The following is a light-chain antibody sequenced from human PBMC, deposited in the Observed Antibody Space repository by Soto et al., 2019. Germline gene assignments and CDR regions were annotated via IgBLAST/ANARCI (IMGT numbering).Light chain of an antibody. CDR3: QHYNSYSEA. V-gene: IGKV1-5*03. CDR2: KAS. CDR1: QTISSW. J-gene: IGKJ1*01. Sequence: DIQMTQSPSTLSGSVGDRVTITCRASQTISSWLAWYQQKPGKAPKLLIYKASTLKSGGPSRFSGSGSGTEFTLTISSPQPDDFATYYCQHYNSYSEAFGQGTKVELK.